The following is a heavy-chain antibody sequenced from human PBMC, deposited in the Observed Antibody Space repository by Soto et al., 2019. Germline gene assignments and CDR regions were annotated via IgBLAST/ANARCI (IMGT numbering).Heavy chain of an antibody. D-gene: IGHD6-13*01. Sequence: QVQLQESGPGLVKPSQTLSLTCTVSAGGSISSGDSYWSWIRQHPGKGLEYIGHIYYGSTYYNPSLKSRVSISVDTSKNQFSLILNSVTAADTAVYYCARGVGSSWYFSYFDYWGQGTLVSVSS. CDR2: IYYGST. J-gene: IGHJ4*02. V-gene: IGHV4-31*03. CDR1: AGGSISSGDSY. CDR3: ARGVGSSWYFSYFDY.